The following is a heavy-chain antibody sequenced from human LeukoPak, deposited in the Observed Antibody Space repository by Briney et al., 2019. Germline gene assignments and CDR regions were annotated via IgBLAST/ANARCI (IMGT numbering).Heavy chain of an antibody. D-gene: IGHD4-23*01. CDR1: GGSFSGYY. CDR3: ARGPNYGGNSKDFDY. Sequence: SSETLSLTCAVYGGSFSGYYWSWIRQPPGKGLEWIGAINQSGSTNYNPSLKSRVIISVDTSKNQFSLKLSSVTAADTAVYYCARGPNYGGNSKDFDYWGQGTLVTVSS. CDR2: INQSGST. V-gene: IGHV4-34*01. J-gene: IGHJ4*02.